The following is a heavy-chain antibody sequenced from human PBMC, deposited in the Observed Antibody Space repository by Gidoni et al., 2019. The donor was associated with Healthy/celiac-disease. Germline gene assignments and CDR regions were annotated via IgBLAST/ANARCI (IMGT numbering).Heavy chain of an antibody. CDR1: GFTFSSYW. CDR2: IKQDGSEK. J-gene: IGHJ6*02. Sequence: EVQLVESGGGLVQPGGSLRLSCAASGFTFSSYWMSWVRQAPGKGLEWVANIKQDGSEKYYVDSVKGRFTISRDNAKNSLYLQMNSLRAEDTAVYYCARFTDYYYYYGMDVWGQGTTVTVSS. CDR3: ARFTDYYYYYGMDV. V-gene: IGHV3-7*03.